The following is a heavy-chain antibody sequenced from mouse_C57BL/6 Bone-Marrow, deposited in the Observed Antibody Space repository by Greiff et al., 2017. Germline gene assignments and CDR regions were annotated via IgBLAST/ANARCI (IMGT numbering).Heavy chain of an antibody. CDR2: INPNNGGT. CDR3: ARDYVSISYWYFDV. CDR1: GYTFTDYY. J-gene: IGHJ1*03. D-gene: IGHD1-1*01. V-gene: IGHV1-26*01. Sequence: EVQLQQSGPELVKPGASVKISCKASGYTFTDYYMNWVKQSHGKSLEWIGDINPNNGGTSYNQKFKGKATLTVDKSSSTAYMELRSLTSEDSAVYYCARDYVSISYWYFDVWGTGTTVTVSS.